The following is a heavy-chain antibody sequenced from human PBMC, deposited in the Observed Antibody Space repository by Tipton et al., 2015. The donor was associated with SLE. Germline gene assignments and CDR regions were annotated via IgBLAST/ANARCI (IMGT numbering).Heavy chain of an antibody. Sequence: SLRLSCAASGFNFSPYVMHWVRQASGKGLGYVAAISSDGGTAYYADSVKGRFTISRDNSRNTLYLQMGSVRPEDMAVYYCAKVGGTTYGWNFDLWGRGTQVTVSS. D-gene: IGHD1-7*01. CDR3: AKVGGTTYGWNFDL. CDR1: GFNFSPYV. CDR2: ISSDGGTA. V-gene: IGHV3-64*02. J-gene: IGHJ2*01.